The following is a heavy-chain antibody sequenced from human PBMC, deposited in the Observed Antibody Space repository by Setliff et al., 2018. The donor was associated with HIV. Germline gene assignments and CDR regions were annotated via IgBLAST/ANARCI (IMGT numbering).Heavy chain of an antibody. J-gene: IGHJ4*02. V-gene: IGHV5-51*01. CDR1: GYSFTSYW. Sequence: LKISCKGSGYSFTSYWIGWVRQMPGKGLEWMGIIYPRDSKIKYSPSFEGQVSISVDKSVNTAYLQWSSLKASDTAIYYCAKWGSATPYFDDWGQGTLVTVSS. CDR2: IYPRDSKI. D-gene: IGHD6-25*01. CDR3: AKWGSATPYFDD.